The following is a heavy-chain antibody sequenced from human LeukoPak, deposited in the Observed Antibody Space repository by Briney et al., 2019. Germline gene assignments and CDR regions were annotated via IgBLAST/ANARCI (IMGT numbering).Heavy chain of an antibody. CDR3: ARGAGYSSSWYVYYFDY. CDR2: IIPIFGTA. D-gene: IGHD6-13*01. J-gene: IGHJ4*02. V-gene: IGHV1-69*13. CDR1: GGTFSSYA. Sequence: SVKVSCKASGGTFSSYAISWVRQAPGQGLEWMGGIIPIFGTANYAQKFQGRVTITADESTSTAYLELSSLRSEDTAVYYCARGAGYSSSWYVYYFDYWGQGTLVTVSS.